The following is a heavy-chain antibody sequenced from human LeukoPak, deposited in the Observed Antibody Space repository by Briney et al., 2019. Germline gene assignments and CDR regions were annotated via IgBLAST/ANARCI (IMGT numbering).Heavy chain of an antibody. CDR1: GFTFSSYE. CDR2: IISSGSPI. Sequence: PGGSLRLSCAASGFTFSSYEMNWVRQAPGKGLEWVSYIISSGSPIYYADSVKGRFTISRDNAKNSLLLQMNSLRAEDTAVYYCARENLNGLDVWGQGTTVTVSS. CDR3: ARENLNGLDV. V-gene: IGHV3-48*03. J-gene: IGHJ6*02.